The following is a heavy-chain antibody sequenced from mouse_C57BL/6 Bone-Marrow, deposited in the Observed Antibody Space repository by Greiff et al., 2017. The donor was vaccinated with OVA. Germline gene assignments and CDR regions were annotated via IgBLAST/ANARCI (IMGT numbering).Heavy chain of an antibody. CDR3: ARRDGHYYAMDY. D-gene: IGHD1-1*01. J-gene: IGHJ4*01. V-gene: IGHV1-66*01. CDR1: GYSFTSYY. Sequence: QVQLKQSGPELVKPGASVKISCKASGYSFTSYYIHWVKQRPGQGLEWIGWIYPGSGNTKYNEKFKGKATLTADTSSSTAYMQLSSLTSEDSAVYYCARRDGHYYAMDYWGQGTSVTVSS. CDR2: IYPGSGNT.